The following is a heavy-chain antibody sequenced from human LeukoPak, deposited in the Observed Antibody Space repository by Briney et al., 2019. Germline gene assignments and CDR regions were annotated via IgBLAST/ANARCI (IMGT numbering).Heavy chain of an antibody. CDR2: IKQDGSEK. CDR1: GFTFSSYW. D-gene: IGHD3-3*01. V-gene: IGHV3-7*03. CDR3: ARAVTR. J-gene: IGHJ4*02. Sequence: PGGSLRLSCAASGFTFSSYWVSWVRQAPGKGLEWVANIKQDGSEKYYVDSVKGRFTISRDNAKNSLYLQMNSLRAEDTAVYYCARAVTRWGQGTLVTVSS.